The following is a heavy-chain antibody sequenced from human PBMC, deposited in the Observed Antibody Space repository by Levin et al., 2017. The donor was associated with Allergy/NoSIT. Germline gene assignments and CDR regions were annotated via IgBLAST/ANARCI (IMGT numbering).Heavy chain of an antibody. CDR3: AKESSGWYPQLYFDL. V-gene: IGHV3-23*01. CDR2: SSGSGGST. Sequence: GGSLRLSCAASGFTFSTYAMSWVRQAPGKGLEWVSDSSGSGGSTYYADSVKGRFIISRDKSKNTLYLQMNSLRAEDTAVYYCAKESSGWYPQLYFDLWGRGTRVTVSS. J-gene: IGHJ2*01. CDR1: GFTFSTYA. D-gene: IGHD6-19*01.